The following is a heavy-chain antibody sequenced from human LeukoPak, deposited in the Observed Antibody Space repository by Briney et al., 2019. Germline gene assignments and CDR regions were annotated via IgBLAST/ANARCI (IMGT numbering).Heavy chain of an antibody. J-gene: IGHJ6*04. CDR3: ARLGYCSGGSCPVGMDV. Sequence: GGSLRLSCAASGFTFSSYAMSWVRQAPGKGLEWVSAISGSGGSTYYADSVKGRFTISRDNSKNTLYLRMNSLRAEDTAVYYCARLGYCSGGSCPVGMDVWGKGTTVTVSS. V-gene: IGHV3-23*01. D-gene: IGHD2-15*01. CDR2: ISGSGGST. CDR1: GFTFSSYA.